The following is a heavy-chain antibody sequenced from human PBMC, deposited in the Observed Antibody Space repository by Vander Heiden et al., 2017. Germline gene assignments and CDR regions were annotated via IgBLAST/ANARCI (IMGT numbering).Heavy chain of an antibody. CDR3: ARDRGYSYEGGWFDP. D-gene: IGHD5-18*01. V-gene: IGHV3-7*01. J-gene: IGHJ5*02. Sequence: EVQLVESGGGLVQPGGPLLRCCPPSRFTFINYWMGWVRQAPGKGLEWVANINQDGSEKYYVDSVKGRFTISRDNAKSSLYLQVNSLRAEDTAMYYCARDRGYSYEGGWFDPWGQGTLVTVSS. CDR2: INQDGSEK. CDR1: RFTFINYW.